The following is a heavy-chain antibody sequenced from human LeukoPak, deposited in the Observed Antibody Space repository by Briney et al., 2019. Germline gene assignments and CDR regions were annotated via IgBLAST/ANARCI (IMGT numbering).Heavy chain of an antibody. Sequence: PSETLSLTCTVSGGSISSYYWSWIRQPPGKGLEWIGYMYYTESTNYNPSLKSRLTISVDTSKNQFSLRLSSVTAADTAVYYCARDGCPTTKSGCVGNWFDPWGQGTLVTVSS. CDR2: MYYTEST. J-gene: IGHJ5*02. CDR3: ARDGCPTTKSGCVGNWFDP. CDR1: GGSISSYY. D-gene: IGHD1-26*01. V-gene: IGHV4-59*01.